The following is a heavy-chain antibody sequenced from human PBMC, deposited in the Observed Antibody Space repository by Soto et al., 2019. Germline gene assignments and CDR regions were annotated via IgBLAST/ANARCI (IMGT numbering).Heavy chain of an antibody. CDR3: ARQWGLDAFDF. Sequence: QVQLQESGPGLVKPSETLSLTCTVSGGSISGYYWSWIRQPPGKGLEWIGYISYSGSTNYNPSLKSRVTISVDTSKNQFSLKLRSVTAADTAVYYCARQWGLDAFDFWGQGTMVTVSS. CDR1: GGSISGYY. CDR2: ISYSGST. J-gene: IGHJ3*01. V-gene: IGHV4-59*08. D-gene: IGHD1-26*01.